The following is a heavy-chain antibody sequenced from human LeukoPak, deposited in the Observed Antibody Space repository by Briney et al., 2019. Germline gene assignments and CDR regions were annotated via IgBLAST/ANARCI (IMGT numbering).Heavy chain of an antibody. V-gene: IGHV4-59*01. CDR1: GGSISSYY. D-gene: IGHD3-10*01. CDR3: AGGGYYGSGNDFRFDP. Sequence: PSETLSLTCTVSGGSISSYYWSWIRQPPGKGLEWIGYIHYTGSTNYNPSLKSRVTISVETSKNQFSLKLKSVTAADTAVYYCAGGGYYGSGNDFRFDPWGQGTLVTVSS. J-gene: IGHJ5*02. CDR2: IHYTGST.